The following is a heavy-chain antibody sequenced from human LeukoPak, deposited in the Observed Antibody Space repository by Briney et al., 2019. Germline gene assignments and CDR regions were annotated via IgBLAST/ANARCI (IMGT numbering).Heavy chain of an antibody. J-gene: IGHJ3*02. CDR2: INHSGST. V-gene: IGHV4-34*01. Sequence: SETLSLTCAVYSGSFSGYYWSWIRQPPGKGLEWIGEINHSGSTNYNPSLKSRVTISVDTSKNQFSLKLSSVTAADTAMYYCAIYPNSSSWYERDAFDIWGQGTMVTVSS. CDR3: AIYPNSSSWYERDAFDI. CDR1: SGSFSGYY. D-gene: IGHD6-13*01.